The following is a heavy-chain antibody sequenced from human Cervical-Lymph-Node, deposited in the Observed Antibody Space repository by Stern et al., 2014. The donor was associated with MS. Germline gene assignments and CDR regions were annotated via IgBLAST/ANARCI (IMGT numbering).Heavy chain of an antibody. CDR3: ARRGRDYDSSGYYYWYFDL. Sequence: QVQLQESGPGLVKPSQTLSLTCTVSGGSISSGGYYWSWIRQHPGKGLEWIGYIYYSGSTYYNPSLKSLGTISVDTSKNQFSLKLSSVTAADTAVYYCARRGRDYDSSGYYYWYFDLWGRGTLVTVSS. D-gene: IGHD3-22*01. V-gene: IGHV4-31*01. CDR2: IYYSGST. CDR1: GGSISSGGYY. J-gene: IGHJ2*01.